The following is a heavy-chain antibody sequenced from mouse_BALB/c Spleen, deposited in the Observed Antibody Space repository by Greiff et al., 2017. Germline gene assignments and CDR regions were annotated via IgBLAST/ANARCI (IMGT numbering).Heavy chain of an antibody. CDR1: GYTFTDYY. CDR2: IYPGSGNT. CDR3: ARWLLRQYAMDY. D-gene: IGHD2-3*01. J-gene: IGHJ4*01. V-gene: IGHV1-77*01. Sequence: VMLVESGAELARPGASVKLSCKASGYTFTDYYINWVKQRTGQGLEWIGEIYPGSGNTYYNEKFKGKATLTADKSSSTAYMQLSSLTSEDSAVYFCARWLLRQYAMDYWGQGTSVTVSS.